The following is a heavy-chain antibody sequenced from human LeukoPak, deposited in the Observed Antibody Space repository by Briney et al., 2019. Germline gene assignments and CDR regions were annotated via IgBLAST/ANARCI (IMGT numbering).Heavy chain of an antibody. CDR3: AREDGVQTFDY. CDR1: GGSISSGSYY. CDR2: IYTSGST. J-gene: IGHJ4*02. Sequence: PSQTLSLTCTVSGGSISSGSYYWSWIRQPAGKGLEWIGRIYTSGSTNYNPSLKSRVTISVDTSENRFSLKLSSVTAADTAVHYCAREDGVQTFDYWGQGTLVTVSS. D-gene: IGHD2-8*01. V-gene: IGHV4-61*02.